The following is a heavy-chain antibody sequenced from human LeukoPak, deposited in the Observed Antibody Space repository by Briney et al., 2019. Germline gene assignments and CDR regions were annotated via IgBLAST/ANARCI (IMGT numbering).Heavy chain of an antibody. CDR2: IKEDGSGT. CDR3: ARDDLDGYKYFAY. Sequence: PGGSLRLSCAASGFTFSSYWMTWVRQAPGKWLEWGANIKEDGSGTYYADSVKGRFTNSRDNAKNSLDLQMNSLRAEDSAVYYCARDDLDGYKYFAYWGQGTLVTV. CDR1: GFTFSSYW. V-gene: IGHV3-7*04. D-gene: IGHD5-24*01. J-gene: IGHJ4*02.